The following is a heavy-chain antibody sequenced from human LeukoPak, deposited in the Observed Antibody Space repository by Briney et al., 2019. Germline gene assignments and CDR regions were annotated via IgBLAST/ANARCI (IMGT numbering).Heavy chain of an antibody. J-gene: IGHJ4*02. D-gene: IGHD3-10*01. CDR3: ASYNYYGSGSLFDY. CDR1: GFTVNSNY. CDR2: IYSGGST. Sequence: PGGSLRLSCAASGFTVNSNYMSWVRQAPGKGLEWVSVIYSGGSTYYADSVKGRFTISRDNSKNTQYLQMNSLRAEDTAVYYCASYNYYGSGSLFDYWGQGTLVTVSS. V-gene: IGHV3-66*01.